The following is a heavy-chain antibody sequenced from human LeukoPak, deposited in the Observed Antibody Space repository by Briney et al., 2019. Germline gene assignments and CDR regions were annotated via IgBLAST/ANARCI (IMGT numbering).Heavy chain of an antibody. D-gene: IGHD1-26*01. Sequence: GGSLRLSCTASGFTYSSYGMTWVRQAPGKGLEWVSGISGSGSRTDYADSVKGRFTISRDNAKNTLYLQMNSLRAEDTAAYYCAKGSREWELLDAFDICGQGTMVTVSS. CDR1: GFTYSSYG. V-gene: IGHV3-23*01. J-gene: IGHJ3*02. CDR3: AKGSREWELLDAFDI. CDR2: ISGSGSRT.